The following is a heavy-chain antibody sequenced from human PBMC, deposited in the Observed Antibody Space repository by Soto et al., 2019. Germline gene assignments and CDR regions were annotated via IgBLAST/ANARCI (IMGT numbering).Heavy chain of an antibody. Sequence: QVQLVQSGAEVKKPGSSVKVSCKASGGTFSSYTISWVRQAPGQGLEWMGRIIPILGIANYAQKFQGRVTSXXDXSXITADMELSSLRSEDTAVYYCARDAEFRYTGDGMDVWGQGTTVTVSS. V-gene: IGHV1-69*08. CDR1: GGTFSSYT. CDR2: IIPILGIA. CDR3: ARDAEFRYTGDGMDV. D-gene: IGHD3-9*01. J-gene: IGHJ6*02.